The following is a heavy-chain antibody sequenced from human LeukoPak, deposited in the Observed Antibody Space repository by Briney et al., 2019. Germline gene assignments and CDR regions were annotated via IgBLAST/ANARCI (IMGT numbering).Heavy chain of an antibody. CDR3: ARDSLGYGDYYFDY. J-gene: IGHJ4*02. CDR1: GFTFSSYA. V-gene: IGHV3-23*01. D-gene: IGHD4-17*01. Sequence: GGSLRLSCAASGFTFSSYAMSWVRQAPGKGLEWVSTISAGGSSTSYADSVKGRFTISRDNAKNTLYLQMNSLRAEDTAVYYCARDSLGYGDYYFDYWGQGTLVTVSS. CDR2: ISAGGSST.